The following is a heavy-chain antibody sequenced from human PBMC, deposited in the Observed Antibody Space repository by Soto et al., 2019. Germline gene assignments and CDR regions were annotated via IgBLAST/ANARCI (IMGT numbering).Heavy chain of an antibody. CDR2: ISGSGGTT. CDR1: GFTFSHFA. CDR3: ARGWQELISEYFQH. Sequence: EVQLLESGGGLVQPGGSLRLSCAASGFTFSHFAMAWARQAPGKGLEWVSGISGSGGTTYYADSVKGRFTMSRDNSKSTVYLEMNSLRGEDTAVYYCARGWQELISEYFQHWGQGTLVTVSS. V-gene: IGHV3-23*01. D-gene: IGHD3-10*01. J-gene: IGHJ1*01.